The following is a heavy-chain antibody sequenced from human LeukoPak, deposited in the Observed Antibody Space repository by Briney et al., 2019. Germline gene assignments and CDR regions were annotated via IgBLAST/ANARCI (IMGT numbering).Heavy chain of an antibody. CDR2: IYYSRST. D-gene: IGHD3-10*01. CDR1: GGSVSSGSYY. J-gene: IGHJ4*02. Sequence: PSETLSLTCTVSGGSVSSGSYYWSWIRQPPGKGLEWIGYIYYSRSTNYNPSLKSRVTISVDTSKNQFSLKLSSVTAADTAVYYCARALAGYGSGSYYIDYWGQGTLVTVSS. V-gene: IGHV4-61*01. CDR3: ARALAGYGSGSYYIDY.